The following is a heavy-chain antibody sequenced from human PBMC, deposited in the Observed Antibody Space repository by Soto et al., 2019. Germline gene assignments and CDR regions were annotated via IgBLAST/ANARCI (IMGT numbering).Heavy chain of an antibody. J-gene: IGHJ6*02. V-gene: IGHV2-26*01. CDR1: XFSLTKGRMG. Sequence: PTLVNPTETLTLTCXXXXFSLTKGRMGVSWIRQPPGKALEWLAHFFPDAERSYSTSMQSRLNMYKDSSGSQVVLTMTNMAPADTATYFCARMDGDYNYYGLDVWGHGIAVTVSS. D-gene: IGHD4-17*01. CDR2: FFPDAER. CDR3: ARMDGDYNYYGLDV.